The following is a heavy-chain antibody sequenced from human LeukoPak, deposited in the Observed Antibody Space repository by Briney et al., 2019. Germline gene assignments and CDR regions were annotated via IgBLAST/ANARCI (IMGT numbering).Heavy chain of an antibody. CDR3: ARKADHYYDSARAFDI. Sequence: GESLKISCKGSGYSFTNYWIAWVRQMPGKGLGWMGIIYPGDSDTRYSPSFQGQVTISADKSISTAYLQWSSLKASDTAMYYCARKADHYYDSARAFDIWGQGTMVTVSS. V-gene: IGHV5-51*01. CDR2: IYPGDSDT. D-gene: IGHD3-22*01. CDR1: GYSFTNYW. J-gene: IGHJ3*02.